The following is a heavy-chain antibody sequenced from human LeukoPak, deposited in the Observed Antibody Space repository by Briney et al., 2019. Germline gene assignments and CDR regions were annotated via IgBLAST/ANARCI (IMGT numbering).Heavy chain of an antibody. D-gene: IGHD5-18*01. CDR1: GYTFTGYY. CDR2: IIPIFGTA. V-gene: IGHV1-69*05. J-gene: IGHJ3*02. Sequence: SVKVYCKASGYTFTGYYMHWVRQAPGQGLEWMGGIIPIFGTANYAQKFQGRVTITTDESTSTAYMELSSLRSEDTAVYYCASNGLWLNAFDIWGQGTMVTVSS. CDR3: ASNGLWLNAFDI.